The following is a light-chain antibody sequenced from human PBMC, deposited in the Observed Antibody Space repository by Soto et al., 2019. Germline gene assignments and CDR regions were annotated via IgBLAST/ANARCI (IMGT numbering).Light chain of an antibody. Sequence: QSVLTQPASVSGSPGQSITISCTGTSSDVGNYNLVSWYQQHPGKAPKLMIYEGSKRPSGVSNRFSGSKSGNTASLTISILQAEFVADYYYHPDVRSIPYVLGTGTRVAVL. J-gene: IGLJ1*01. V-gene: IGLV2-23*01. CDR2: EGS. CDR3: HPDVRSIPYV. CDR1: SSDVGNYNL.